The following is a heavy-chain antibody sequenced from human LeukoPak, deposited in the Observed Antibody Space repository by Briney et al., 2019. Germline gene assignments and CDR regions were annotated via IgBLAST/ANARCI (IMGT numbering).Heavy chain of an antibody. D-gene: IGHD6-19*01. V-gene: IGHV1-8*01. Sequence: GASVKVSCKASGYTFTSYDINWVRQATGQGLEWMGWMNPNSGNTGYAQKFQGRVTITADKSTSTAYMELSSLRSEDTAVYYCAGDSSGWLGLPYYYYYYMDVWGKGTTVTVSS. J-gene: IGHJ6*03. CDR1: GYTFTSYD. CDR2: MNPNSGNT. CDR3: AGDSSGWLGLPYYYYYYMDV.